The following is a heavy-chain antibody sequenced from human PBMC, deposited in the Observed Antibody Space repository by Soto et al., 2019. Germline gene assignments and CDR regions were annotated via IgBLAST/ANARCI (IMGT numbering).Heavy chain of an antibody. V-gene: IGHV4-39*01. Sequence: PSDSMSLTSAVCGGCISSSSYYWGWIRQPPGKGLEWIGSIYYSGSTYYNPSLKSRVTISVDTSKNQFSLKLSSVTAADTAVYYCARGYCSGGSCYRYCGQPSQLTLSS. D-gene: IGHD2-15*01. J-gene: IGHJ4*02. CDR1: GGCISSSSYY. CDR2: IYYSGST. CDR3: ARGYCSGGSCYRY.